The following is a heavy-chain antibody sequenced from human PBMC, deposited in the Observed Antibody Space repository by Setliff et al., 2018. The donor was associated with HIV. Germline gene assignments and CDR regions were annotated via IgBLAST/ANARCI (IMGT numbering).Heavy chain of an antibody. CDR2: IIPKFGTA. Sequence: SVKVSCKASGGTFSSYAISWVRQAPGQGLEWMGGIIPKFGTANYAQKFQARVTITADESTSTAYMELSSLRSDDTAVYYCARSGTPWQLVRGGYYYYYYMAVWGKGTTVTVSS. D-gene: IGHD6-6*01. CDR3: ARSGTPWQLVRGGYYYYYYMAV. CDR1: GGTFSSYA. V-gene: IGHV1-69*13. J-gene: IGHJ6*03.